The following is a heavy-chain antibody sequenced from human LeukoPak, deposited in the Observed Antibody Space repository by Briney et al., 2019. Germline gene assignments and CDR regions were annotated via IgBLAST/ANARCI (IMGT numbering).Heavy chain of an antibody. CDR3: ARVKKYSSGWLNAFDI. CDR1: GFTFSLYS. J-gene: IGHJ3*02. Sequence: GGSLRLSCAASGFTFSLYSITWVRQTPGKGLEWVSSISSSGSYIYYADSVKGRFTVSRDNAKNSLSLQMNSLRAEDTAVYYCARVKKYSSGWLNAFDIWGQGTMVTVSS. D-gene: IGHD6-19*01. CDR2: ISSSGSYI. V-gene: IGHV3-21*01.